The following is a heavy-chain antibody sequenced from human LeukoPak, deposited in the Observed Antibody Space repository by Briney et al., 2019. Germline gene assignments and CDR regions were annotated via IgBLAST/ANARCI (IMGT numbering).Heavy chain of an antibody. J-gene: IGHJ4*02. V-gene: IGHV1-2*04. Sequence: ASVKVSCKASGYTFTGYYMHWVRQAPGQGLEWMGWINPNSGGTNYAQKFQGWVTMTRDTSISTAYMELSRLRSDDTAVYYGARAAYGSGSYYNLYYFDYWGQGTLVTVSS. CDR3: ARAAYGSGSYYNLYYFDY. CDR1: GYTFTGYY. CDR2: INPNSGGT. D-gene: IGHD3-10*01.